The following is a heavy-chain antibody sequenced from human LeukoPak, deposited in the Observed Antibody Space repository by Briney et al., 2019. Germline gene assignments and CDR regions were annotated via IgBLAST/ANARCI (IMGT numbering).Heavy chain of an antibody. D-gene: IGHD3-9*01. Sequence: ASVKVSCKAAGYTFTTYAMHWVRQAPGQRLEWMGWINGDNGNTRYSQKFQGRVTITRDTSAYTAYMELRSLSSADTAVYFCARAPYDILTGYSLNWFDPWGQGTLVTVSS. CDR1: GYTFTTYA. J-gene: IGHJ5*02. V-gene: IGHV1-3*01. CDR3: ARAPYDILTGYSLNWFDP. CDR2: INGDNGNT.